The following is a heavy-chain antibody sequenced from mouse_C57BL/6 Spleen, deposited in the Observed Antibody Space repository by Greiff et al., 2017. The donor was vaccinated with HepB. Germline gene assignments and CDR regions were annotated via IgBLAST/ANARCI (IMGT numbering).Heavy chain of an antibody. D-gene: IGHD3-3*01. V-gene: IGHV1-82*01. CDR1: GYAFSSSW. Sequence: QVQLQQSGPELVKPGASVKISCKASGYAFSSSWLNWVKQRPGKGLEWIGRIYPGDGDTNYNGKFKGKATLTADKSSSTAYMQLSSLTSEDSAVYFCARWGRSYAMDYWGQGTSGTVSS. J-gene: IGHJ4*01. CDR2: IYPGDGDT. CDR3: ARWGRSYAMDY.